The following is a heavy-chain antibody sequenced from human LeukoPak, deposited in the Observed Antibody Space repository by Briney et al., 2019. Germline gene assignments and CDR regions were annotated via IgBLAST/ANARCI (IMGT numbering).Heavy chain of an antibody. CDR3: ARDPDGDYDFDY. D-gene: IGHD4-17*01. Sequence: ASVKVSCKASGYTFTSYGMSWVRQAPGQALEWMGWISGYNGKTNYAQKFQGRVTMTTDTSTSTAYMELRSQRSDDTAVYYCARDPDGDYDFDYWGQGTLVTVSS. CDR1: GYTFTSYG. V-gene: IGHV1-18*04. CDR2: ISGYNGKT. J-gene: IGHJ4*02.